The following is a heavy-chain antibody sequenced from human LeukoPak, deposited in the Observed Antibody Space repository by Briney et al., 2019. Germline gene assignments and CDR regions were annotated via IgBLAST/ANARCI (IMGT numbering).Heavy chain of an antibody. Sequence: PGGSLRLSCAASGFTLRSYWMHWVRQAPGKGLVWVSRIDRDGSSTSYADSVKGRFTMSRDNARNSLYLQMNSLGAEDTAVYYCTRVGQSYSTSGQALDHWGQGTLVTVSS. CDR3: TRVGQSYSTSGQALDH. J-gene: IGHJ4*02. CDR2: IDRDGSST. V-gene: IGHV3-74*01. CDR1: GFTLRSYW. D-gene: IGHD2-8*01.